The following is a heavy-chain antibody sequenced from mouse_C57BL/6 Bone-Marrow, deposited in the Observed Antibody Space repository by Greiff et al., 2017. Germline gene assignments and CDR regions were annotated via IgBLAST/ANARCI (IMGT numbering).Heavy chain of an antibody. CDR3: AITGNAMDY. V-gene: IGHV1-69*01. J-gene: IGHJ4*01. Sequence: QVQLKQPGAELVMPGASVKLSCKASGYTFTSYWMHWVKQRPGQGLEWIGEIDPSDSYTNYNQKLKGKSTLTVDKSSSTAYMQLSSLTSEDSAVYYCAITGNAMDYGGQGTSVTVSS. CDR1: GYTFTSYW. CDR2: IDPSDSYT.